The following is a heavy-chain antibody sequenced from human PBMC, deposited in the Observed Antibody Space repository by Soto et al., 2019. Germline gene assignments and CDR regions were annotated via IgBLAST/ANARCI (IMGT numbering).Heavy chain of an antibody. Sequence: EVQLVESGGGLVKPGGSLRLSCADAGFSLSNAWMNWVRQAPGKGLEWVGRIKSKTDGGTTEYAAPVKGRFTISRDDSKNTLYLQMNSLKTEDTAVYYCSTGLGDSSSYYRFDYWGQGTLVTVSS. J-gene: IGHJ4*02. V-gene: IGHV3-15*07. CDR2: IKSKTDGGTT. CDR3: STGLGDSSSYYRFDY. CDR1: GFSLSNAW. D-gene: IGHD3-22*01.